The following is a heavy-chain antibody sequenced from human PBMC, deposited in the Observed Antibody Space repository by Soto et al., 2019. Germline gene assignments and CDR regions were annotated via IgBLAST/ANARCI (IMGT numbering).Heavy chain of an antibody. CDR1: GFTFSSYG. Sequence: QVQLVESGGGVVQPGGSLTLSVAAAGFTFSSYGRRWVRQAPGKGLEWVAVMSYDGNNKYYADSVKGRFTVARDNSRNTQFLQMNSLRVEDTAVYYCAKGFTAGGYCANGLCYHFDYGGPGAPVTVSS. D-gene: IGHD2-8*01. CDR2: MSYDGNNK. J-gene: IGHJ4*02. CDR3: AKGFTAGGYCANGLCYHFDY. V-gene: IGHV3-30*18.